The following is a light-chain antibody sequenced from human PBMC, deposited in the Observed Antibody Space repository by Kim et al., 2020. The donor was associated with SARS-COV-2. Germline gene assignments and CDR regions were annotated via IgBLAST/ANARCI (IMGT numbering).Light chain of an antibody. CDR1: STDVGNYNF. CDR2: EVN. CDR3: CSSTSRYTFV. Sequence: GQSITISCTGTSTDVGNYNFVSWYQDHPGKAPKVVIYEVNKRPSGVSGRFSGSKSGNTASLTISGLQAEDEADYYCCSSTSRYTFVFGTGTKVTVL. J-gene: IGLJ1*01. V-gene: IGLV2-23*02.